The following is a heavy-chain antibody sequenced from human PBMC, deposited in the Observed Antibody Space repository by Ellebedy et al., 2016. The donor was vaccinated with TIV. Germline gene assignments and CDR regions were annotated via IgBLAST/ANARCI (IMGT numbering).Heavy chain of an antibody. CDR3: SNDRGGGYCTSGCCYSSD. V-gene: IGHV3-23*01. D-gene: IGHD2-15*01. J-gene: IGHJ1*01. CDR1: GFTFSSYA. Sequence: GESLKISCAASGFTFSSYAMTWVRQTPGKGLEWISAISGTGRYTAHTDSVKGRFTIARDNANNMLYLHMNNLRPEDAGVYYCSNDRGGGYCTSGCCYSSDWGQGTRVTVSS. CDR2: ISGTGRYT.